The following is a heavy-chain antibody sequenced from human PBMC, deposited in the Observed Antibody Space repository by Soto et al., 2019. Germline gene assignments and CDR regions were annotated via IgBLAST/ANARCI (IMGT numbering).Heavy chain of an antibody. D-gene: IGHD5-12*01. CDR2: IYYSGST. CDR1: GGSISSSSYY. J-gene: IGHJ4*02. CDR3: ARRDGYTVDY. Sequence: SETLSLTCTGSGGSISSSSYYWGWIRQPPGKGLEWIGSIYYSGSTYYNPSLKSRVTISVDTSKNQFSLKLSSVTAADTAVYYCARRDGYTVDYWGQGTLVTVSS. V-gene: IGHV4-39*01.